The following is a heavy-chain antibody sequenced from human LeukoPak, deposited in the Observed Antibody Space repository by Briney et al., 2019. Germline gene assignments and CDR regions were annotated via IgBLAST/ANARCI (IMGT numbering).Heavy chain of an antibody. D-gene: IGHD2-15*01. CDR1: GFTFDDYA. J-gene: IGHJ4*02. CDR3: AKARPALGYCSGGSCPAPDFDY. CDR2: ISWNSGSI. V-gene: IGHV3-9*01. Sequence: GGSLRLSCAASGFTFDDYAMHWVRQAPGKGLEWVSGISWNSGSIGYADSVKGRFTISRDNAKNSLYLQMNSLRAEDTALYYCAKARPALGYCSGGSCPAPDFDYWGQGTLVTVSS.